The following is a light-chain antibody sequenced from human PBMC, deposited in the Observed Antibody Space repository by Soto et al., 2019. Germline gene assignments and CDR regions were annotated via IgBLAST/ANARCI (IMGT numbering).Light chain of an antibody. CDR3: LSYAGNYIYV. CDR1: SSDIGAYNA. J-gene: IGLJ1*01. V-gene: IGLV2-11*01. Sequence: VLTQPRSVSGSPGQSVTISCTGTSSDIGAYNAVSWYQQHPDKAPRFIIFDVIKRPSGVPDRFSASKSGNTASLTISGLQADDEAEYFCLSYAGNYIYVFGTGTKVTVL. CDR2: DVI.